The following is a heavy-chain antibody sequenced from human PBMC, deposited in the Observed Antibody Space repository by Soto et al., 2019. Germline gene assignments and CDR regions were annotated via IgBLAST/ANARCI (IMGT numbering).Heavy chain of an antibody. CDR1: GFTFGNYG. V-gene: IGHV3-30*18. J-gene: IGHJ6*02. CDR3: AKWGEVSHNPGGNYYYGMDV. D-gene: IGHD3-16*01. CDR2: ILYDGSDK. Sequence: QVQLVESGGGVVQPGTSLRLSCAASGFTFGNYGMHWVRQPPGKGLEWISSILYDGSDKYYADSVKGRLTISRDGSKNTLYLQMDSLRPEVTAVYYCAKWGEVSHNPGGNYYYGMDVWGQGTTVTVSS.